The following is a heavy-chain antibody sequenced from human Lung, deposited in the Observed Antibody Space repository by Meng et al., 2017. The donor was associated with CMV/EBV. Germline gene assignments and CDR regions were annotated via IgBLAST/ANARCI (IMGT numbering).Heavy chain of an antibody. D-gene: IGHD5-12*01. CDR1: DGFTTSDDYY. CDR3: ARDSPGGYGYFDS. CDR2: IHYSGTT. V-gene: IGHV4-30-4*01. Sequence: QVHLQESGPGLVKPSHTLCLTCTVSDGFTTSDDYYWCWIRQPPGKGLEWIGYIHYSGTTYYNPSLKSRIAISLDTSKNQFSLNLNSVTAADAAVYYCARDSPGGYGYFDSWGQGTLVTVSS. J-gene: IGHJ4*02.